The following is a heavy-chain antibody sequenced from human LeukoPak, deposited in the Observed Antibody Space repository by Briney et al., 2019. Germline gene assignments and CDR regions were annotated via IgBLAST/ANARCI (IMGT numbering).Heavy chain of an antibody. Sequence: ASVKVSCKASGYTFTSYGISWVRQAPGQGLEWIGWISANNGNTNYAQKLQGRVTMTTDTSTSTAYMELRSLRSDDTAVYYCARVSGVTTWVGPQYYFYYWGQGTLVTVSS. CDR2: ISANNGNT. CDR1: GYTFTSYG. J-gene: IGHJ4*02. V-gene: IGHV1-18*01. CDR3: ARVSGVTTWVGPQYYFYY. D-gene: IGHD4-11*01.